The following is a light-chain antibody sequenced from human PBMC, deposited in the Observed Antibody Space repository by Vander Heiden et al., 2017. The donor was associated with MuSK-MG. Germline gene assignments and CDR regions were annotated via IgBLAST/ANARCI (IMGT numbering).Light chain of an antibody. V-gene: IGLV2-14*03. CDR1: SSDAGDYNY. CDR2: DVS. CDR3: SAYTSTKTWV. Sequence: QSALTQPASVSGSPGQSIIVSCTGTSSDAGDYNYVSWYQHPPGKAPNLMIYDVSKRPAGVSNRFSGSKSGNTASLTISGLQAEDEADYYCSAYTSTKTWVFGGGTKLTVL. J-gene: IGLJ3*02.